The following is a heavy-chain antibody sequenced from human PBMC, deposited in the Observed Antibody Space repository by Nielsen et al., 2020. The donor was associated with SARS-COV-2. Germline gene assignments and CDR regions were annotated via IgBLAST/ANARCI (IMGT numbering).Heavy chain of an antibody. CDR2: IYSGGTT. CDR1: TFTVSTNY. Sequence: GGSLRLSCAASTFTVSTNYMTWVRQAPGKGLEWVSIIYSGGTTYYADSVKDRFTISRDNSKNTLYLQMTSLRVEDTAVYFCARGAAGGPFDYWGQGTLVTVSS. CDR3: ARGAAGGPFDY. J-gene: IGHJ4*02. V-gene: IGHV3-66*01. D-gene: IGHD6-13*01.